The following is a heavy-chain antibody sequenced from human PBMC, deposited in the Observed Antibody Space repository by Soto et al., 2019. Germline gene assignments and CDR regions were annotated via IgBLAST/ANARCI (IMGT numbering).Heavy chain of an antibody. J-gene: IGHJ4*02. CDR1: DGSISTNW. CDR3: ARHITVPRTRGFDY. Sequence: QVQLQESGPGLVKPSGTLSLTCAVSDGSISTNWWSWVRQPPGKGLEWIGEIYHSGTTNYNPSLRSRVTISIVKSKNQLSLDLTSVTAADTAVYFCARHITVPRTRGFDYWGQGTLVTVSS. D-gene: IGHD1-20*01. CDR2: IYHSGTT. V-gene: IGHV4-4*02.